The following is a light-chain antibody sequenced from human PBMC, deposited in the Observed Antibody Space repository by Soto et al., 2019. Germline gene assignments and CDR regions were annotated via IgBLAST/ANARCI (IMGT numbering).Light chain of an antibody. Sequence: EIVMTHAPVTLSVSPVERATLSCMAGQVVTTNFAWYQQKSGQSPRLLIYDVSIRATGVPARFSGTGSETDFTLTISGLQSEDSAVYFCQQYNNWPFSFGQGKRLEIK. CDR2: DVS. J-gene: IGKJ5*01. CDR3: QQYNNWPFS. V-gene: IGKV3-15*01. CDR1: QVVTTN.